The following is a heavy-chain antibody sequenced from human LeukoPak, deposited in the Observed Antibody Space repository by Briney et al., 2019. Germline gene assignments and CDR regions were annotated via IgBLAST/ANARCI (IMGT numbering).Heavy chain of an antibody. CDR2: IIPIFGTA. V-gene: IGHV1-69*01. Sequence: AISWVRQAPGQGLEWMGGIIPIFGTANYAQKFQGRVTITADESTSTSYMELSSLRSEDTAVYYCARIGGDCYSCYFDYWGQGTLVTVSS. J-gene: IGHJ4*02. CDR1: A. CDR3: ARIGGDCYSCYFDY. D-gene: IGHD2-21*01.